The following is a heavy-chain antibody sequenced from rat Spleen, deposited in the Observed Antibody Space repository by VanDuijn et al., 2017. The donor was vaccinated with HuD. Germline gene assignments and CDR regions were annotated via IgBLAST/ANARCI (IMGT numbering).Heavy chain of an antibody. Sequence: QVQLMESGPGLVQPSETLSLTCPVSGFSLTRYNVHWVRQPPGKGLEWMGVMWSGGTTDYNSALKSRLSISRDISKNQVFLKMNSLQSEDTTTYYCARDYYSDGYFNYWGQGVMVTVSS. CDR2: MWSGGTT. J-gene: IGHJ2*01. CDR1: GFSLTRYN. D-gene: IGHD1-1*01. V-gene: IGHV2-45*01. CDR3: ARDYYSDGYFNY.